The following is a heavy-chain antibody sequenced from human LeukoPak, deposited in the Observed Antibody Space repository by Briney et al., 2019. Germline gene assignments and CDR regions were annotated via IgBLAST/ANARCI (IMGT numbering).Heavy chain of an antibody. D-gene: IGHD3-22*01. CDR3: ASQRLGYYDSSGGHAYFDY. Sequence: SETLSLTCTVSSGSIRNSNYYWGWIRQPPGKGLEWIGSIFYDGSSDYNPSLKSRVTISVDTSKNQFSLKLSSVTAADTAVYYCASQRLGYYDSSGGHAYFDYWGQGTLVTVSS. V-gene: IGHV4-39*07. CDR2: IFYDGSS. CDR1: SGSIRNSNYY. J-gene: IGHJ4*02.